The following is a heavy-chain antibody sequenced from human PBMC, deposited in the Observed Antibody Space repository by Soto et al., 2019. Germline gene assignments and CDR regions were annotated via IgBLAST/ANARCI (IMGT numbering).Heavy chain of an antibody. D-gene: IGHD3-10*01. CDR1: GGSISSGGYY. CDR3: ARAWGYYYGSGSPAHYFDY. J-gene: IGHJ4*02. Sequence: SETLSLTCTVSGGSISSGGYYWSWIRQHPGKGLEWIGCIYYSGSTYYNPSLKSRVTISVDTSKNQFSLKLSSVTAADTAVYYCARAWGYYYGSGSPAHYFDYWGQGTLVTVSS. CDR2: IYYSGST. V-gene: IGHV4-31*03.